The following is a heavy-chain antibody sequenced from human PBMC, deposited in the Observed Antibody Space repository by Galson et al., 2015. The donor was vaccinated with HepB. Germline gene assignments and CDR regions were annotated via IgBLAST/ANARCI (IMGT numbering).Heavy chain of an antibody. CDR3: ARDREEQQLVPYYYGMDV. D-gene: IGHD6-13*01. Sequence: SLRLSCAASGFTFSSYGMHWVRQAPGKGLEWVAVIWYDGSNKYYADSVRGRFTISRDDSKNTLYLQMNSLRAEDTAVYYCARDREEQQLVPYYYGMDVWGQGTTVTVSS. J-gene: IGHJ6*02. CDR2: IWYDGSNK. V-gene: IGHV3-33*08. CDR1: GFTFSSYG.